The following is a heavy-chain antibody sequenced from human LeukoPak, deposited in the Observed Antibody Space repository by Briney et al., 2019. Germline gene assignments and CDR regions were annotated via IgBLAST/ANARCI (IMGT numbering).Heavy chain of an antibody. CDR2: INSDGSST. J-gene: IGHJ1*01. V-gene: IGHV3-74*01. Sequence: PGGSLRLSXAASGFTFSSYWMHWVRQAPGKGLVWVSRINSDGSSTSYADSVKGRFTISRDNAKNTLYLQMNSLRAEDTAVYYCARGTYYYDSSAYYSEYFQHWGQGTLVTVSS. CDR3: ARGTYYYDSSAYYSEYFQH. D-gene: IGHD3-22*01. CDR1: GFTFSSYW.